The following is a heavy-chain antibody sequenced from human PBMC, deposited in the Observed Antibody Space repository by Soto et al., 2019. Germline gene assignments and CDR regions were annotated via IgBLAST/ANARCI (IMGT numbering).Heavy chain of an antibody. J-gene: IGHJ4*02. CDR3: ARGYFGGDCYSSHDSYYFDY. CDR2: IYSGGST. CDR1: GFTVSSNY. D-gene: IGHD2-21*02. V-gene: IGHV3-66*01. Sequence: GGSLRLSCAASGFTVSSNYMSWVRQVPGKGLEWVSVIYSGGSTYYADSVKGRFTISRDNSKNTLYLQMNSLRAEDTAVYYCARGYFGGDCYSSHDSYYFDYWGQGTLVTVSS.